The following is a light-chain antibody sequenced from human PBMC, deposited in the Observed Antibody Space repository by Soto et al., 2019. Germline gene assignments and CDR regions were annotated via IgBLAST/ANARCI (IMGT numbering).Light chain of an antibody. CDR2: DAS. J-gene: IGKJ2*01. CDR1: QSVSSY. Sequence: EIVLTQSPATLSLSPGERATLSCSASQSVSSYLAWYQQKPGQAPRLLIYDASNRATGIPARFSGSGSGTDFTHTISSLEPEDFAVYYCQQRSNWPPYTFGQGTKLEIK. V-gene: IGKV3-11*01. CDR3: QQRSNWPPYT.